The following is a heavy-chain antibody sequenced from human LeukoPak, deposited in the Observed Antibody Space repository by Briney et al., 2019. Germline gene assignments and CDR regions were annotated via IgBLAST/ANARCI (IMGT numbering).Heavy chain of an antibody. Sequence: GGSLRLSCAASGFTFSTYAMSWVRQAPGKGLEWVSAISGSGTATYYADSVKGRFTISRDNSKNTLYLQMNSLRVEDTAVYYCAKDLQLILQTWGQGTLVTVSS. D-gene: IGHD2-15*01. J-gene: IGHJ5*02. V-gene: IGHV3-23*01. CDR3: AKDLQLILQT. CDR2: ISGSGTAT. CDR1: GFTFSTYA.